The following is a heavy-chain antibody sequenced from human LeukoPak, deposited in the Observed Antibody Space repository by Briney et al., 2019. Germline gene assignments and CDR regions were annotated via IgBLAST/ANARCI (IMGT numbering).Heavy chain of an antibody. CDR3: ARAPITSPFYFDY. Sequence: LPGGSLRLSCAASGFTFSSYSMNWVRQAPGKGLEWVSGINWSGGSTGYADPLRGRFTISRDNAKNSLYLQMDSLRAEDTALYYCARAPITSPFYFDYWGQGTLVTVSS. J-gene: IGHJ4*02. CDR2: INWSGGST. CDR1: GFTFSSYS. D-gene: IGHD2-2*01. V-gene: IGHV3-20*04.